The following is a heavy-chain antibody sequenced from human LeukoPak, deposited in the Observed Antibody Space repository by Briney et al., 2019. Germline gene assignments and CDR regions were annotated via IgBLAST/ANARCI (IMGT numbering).Heavy chain of an antibody. V-gene: IGHV3-53*01. D-gene: IGHD3-22*01. CDR3: AKDFSKITMIQVSPSDAFDI. CDR1: GFTVSSNY. J-gene: IGHJ3*02. CDR2: IYSGGST. Sequence: GGSLRLSCAASGFTVSSNYMSWVRQAPGKGLEWVSVIYSGGSTYYADSVKGRFTISRDNSKNTLYLQMNSLRAEDTAVYYCAKDFSKITMIQVSPSDAFDIWGQGTMVTVSS.